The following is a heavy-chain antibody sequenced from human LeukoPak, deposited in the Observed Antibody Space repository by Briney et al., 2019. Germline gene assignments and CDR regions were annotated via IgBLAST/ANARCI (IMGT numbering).Heavy chain of an antibody. V-gene: IGHV1-46*01. CDR1: GYTFTSYG. CDR2: INPSGGST. J-gene: IGHJ6*02. D-gene: IGHD3-9*01. CDR3: ARGVRYFDWRGYYYYGMDV. Sequence: ASVKVSCKASGYTFTSYGISWVRQAPGQGLEWMGIINPSGGSTSYAQKFQGRVTMTRDTSTSTVYMELSSLRSEDTAVYYCARGVRYFDWRGYYYYGMDVWGQGTTVTVSS.